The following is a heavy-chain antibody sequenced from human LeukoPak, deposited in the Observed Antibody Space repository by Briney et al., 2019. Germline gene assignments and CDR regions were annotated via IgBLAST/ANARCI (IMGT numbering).Heavy chain of an antibody. D-gene: IGHD4-17*01. CDR2: INPNSGGT. CDR1: GYTFTSYD. CDR3: ARVNDYGDYENWFDP. Sequence: ASVKVSCKASGYTFTSYDINWVRQATGQGLEWMGWINPNSGGTNYAQKFQGRVTMTRDTSISTAYMELSRLRSDDTAVYYCARVNDYGDYENWFDPWGQGTLVTVSS. V-gene: IGHV1-2*02. J-gene: IGHJ5*02.